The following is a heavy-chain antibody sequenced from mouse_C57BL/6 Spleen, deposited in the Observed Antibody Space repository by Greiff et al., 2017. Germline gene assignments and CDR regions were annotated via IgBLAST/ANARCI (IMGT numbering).Heavy chain of an antibody. CDR2: IYPRSGNT. J-gene: IGHJ1*03. V-gene: IGHV1-81*01. CDR1: GYTFTSYG. Sequence: LVESGAELARPGASVKLSCKASGYTFTSYGISWVKQRTGQGLEWIGEIYPRSGNTYYNEKLKGKATLTADKSSSTAYMELRSLTSEDSAVYFCARWGDEGYFDVWGTGTTVTVSS. CDR3: ARWGDEGYFDV.